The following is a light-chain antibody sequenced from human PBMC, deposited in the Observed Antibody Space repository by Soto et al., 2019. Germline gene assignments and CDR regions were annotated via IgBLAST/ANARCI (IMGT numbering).Light chain of an antibody. V-gene: IGLV2-14*01. Sequence: SALAQPASVSGSPGQSTIISCTGTSSDVGGYNYVSWYQQHPGKAPKFLIYEVDNRASGVSDRFSGSKSGNTASLTISGLQAEDEADYYCSSYAGSNNFGVFGTGTKVTV. CDR1: SSDVGGYNY. CDR2: EVD. CDR3: SSYAGSNNFGV. J-gene: IGLJ1*01.